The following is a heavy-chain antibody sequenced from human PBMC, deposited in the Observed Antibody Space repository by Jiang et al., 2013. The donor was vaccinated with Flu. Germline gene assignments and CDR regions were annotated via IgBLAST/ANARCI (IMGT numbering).Heavy chain of an antibody. CDR2: SFYSGTT. J-gene: IGHJ5*02. CDR3: ARLERKEVRGVSTFDP. D-gene: IGHD3-10*01. CDR1: GAPSRVVVTT. Sequence: GLVKPSQTLSLTCSVSGAPSRVVVTTGAGSASTQGGAWSGLGTSFYSGTTYYNPSLKSLVTISIDTSKNQFSLKLSSVTAADTAVYYCARLERKEVRGVSTFDPWGQGTLVTVSS. V-gene: IGHV4-31*01.